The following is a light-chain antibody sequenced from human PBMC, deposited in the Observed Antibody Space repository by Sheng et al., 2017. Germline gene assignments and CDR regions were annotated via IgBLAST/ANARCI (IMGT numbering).Light chain of an antibody. J-gene: IGKJ3*01. CDR3: QQYKNWPLT. CDR1: QSISSNY. CDR2: GAS. V-gene: IGKV3-20*01. Sequence: EIVLTQSPGTLSLSPGERATLSCRASQSISSNYLAWYQQKPGQAPRLLIFGASSRATGIPDRFSGSGSGTDFTLTISSLQSEDFAVYYCQQYKNWPLTFGPGTKVDVK.